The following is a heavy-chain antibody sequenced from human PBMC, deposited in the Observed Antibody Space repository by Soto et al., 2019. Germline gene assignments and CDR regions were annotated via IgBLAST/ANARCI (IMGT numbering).Heavy chain of an antibody. V-gene: IGHV4-34*01. CDR3: ARGPWIQLWYYFDY. J-gene: IGHJ4*02. Sequence: PSETLSLTGAGYGGSFSGYYWSWIRQPPGNGLEWMGEINHSGSTNYNPSLKSRVTISVDTSKNQFSLKLSSVTAADTAVYYCARGPWIQLWYYFDYWGQGTLVTVSS. CDR1: GGSFSGYY. CDR2: INHSGST. D-gene: IGHD5-18*01.